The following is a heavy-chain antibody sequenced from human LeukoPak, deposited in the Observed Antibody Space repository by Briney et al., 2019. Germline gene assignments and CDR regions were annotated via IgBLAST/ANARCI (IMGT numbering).Heavy chain of an antibody. D-gene: IGHD3-22*01. CDR3: AIVGTSVVTNAFDI. V-gene: IGHV3-23*03. CDR1: GFTFNNYA. Sequence: PGGSLRLSCAVSGFTFNNYAMSWVRQAPGKGLGWVSVIYSGGSTYYADSVKGRFTISRDNSKNTRYLQMNSLRAEDTAVYYCAIVGTSVVTNAFDIWGQGTMVTVSS. CDR2: IYSGGST. J-gene: IGHJ3*02.